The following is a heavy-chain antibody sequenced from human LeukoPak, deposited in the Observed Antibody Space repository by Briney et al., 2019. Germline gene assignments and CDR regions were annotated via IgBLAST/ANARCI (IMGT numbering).Heavy chain of an antibody. CDR3: ARIETDYDSSGYYHYYFDY. Sequence: SETLSLTCTVSGGSTSSYYWSWIRQPPGKGLEWIGYIYYSGSTNYNPSLKSRVTISVDTSKNQFSLKLSSVTAADTAVYYCARIETDYDSSGYYHYYFDYWGQGTLVTVSS. D-gene: IGHD3-22*01. CDR2: IYYSGST. J-gene: IGHJ4*02. CDR1: GGSTSSYY. V-gene: IGHV4-59*01.